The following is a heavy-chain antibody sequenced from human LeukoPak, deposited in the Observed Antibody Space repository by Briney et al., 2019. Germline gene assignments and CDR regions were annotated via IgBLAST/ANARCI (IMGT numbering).Heavy chain of an antibody. CDR3: ASFNFGSGSHDH. J-gene: IGHJ4*02. D-gene: IGHD3-10*01. CDR1: GLSFSTYW. V-gene: IGHV3-7*02. CDR2: IKRDGSET. Sequence: RSGGSLRLSCAASGLSFSTYWMSWVRQAPGEGLEWVANIKRDGSETYYVDSVKGRFTISRDNAKKSLYLQMNSLRAEDTAVFYCASFNFGSGSHDHWGQGTLVTVSS.